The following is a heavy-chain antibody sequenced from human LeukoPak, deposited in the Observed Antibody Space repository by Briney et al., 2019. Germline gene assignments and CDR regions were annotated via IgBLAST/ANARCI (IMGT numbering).Heavy chain of an antibody. CDR2: ISSSSSTI. CDR1: GFTFSSYS. Sequence: GGSLRLSCAASGFTFSSYSMNWVRQAPGKGLEWVSYISSSSSTIYYADSVKGRFTISRDNAKNSLYLQMNSLRAEDTAVYYCASDDYGDXGNFDYWGQGTLVTVSS. D-gene: IGHD4-17*01. J-gene: IGHJ4*02. CDR3: ASDDYGDXGNFDY. V-gene: IGHV3-48*01.